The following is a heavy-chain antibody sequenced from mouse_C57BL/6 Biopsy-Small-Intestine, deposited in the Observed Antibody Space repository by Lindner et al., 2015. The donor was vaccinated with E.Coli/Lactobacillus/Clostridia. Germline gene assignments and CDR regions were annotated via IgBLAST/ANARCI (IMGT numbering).Heavy chain of an antibody. CDR2: INPSTGYT. D-gene: IGHD1-1*01. V-gene: IGHV1-7*01. J-gene: IGHJ2*01. Sequence: VQLQESGAELAKPGASVKLSCKASGYTFTSYWMHWVKQRPGQGLEWIGYINPSTGYTKYNQKFKDKATLTADKSSSTAYVQLSSLTYEDSAVYYCARSTYYYGSSPDYWGQGTTLTVSS. CDR1: GYTFTSYW. CDR3: ARSTYYYGSSPDY.